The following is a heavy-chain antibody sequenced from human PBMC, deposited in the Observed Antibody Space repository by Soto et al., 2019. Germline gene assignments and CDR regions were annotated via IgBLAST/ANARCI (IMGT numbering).Heavy chain of an antibody. Sequence: PSQTLSLTCAICGDSVSNNGATWNWIRQSPSRGLEWLGRAYYRSRWQYDYATSVRSRITIIPDTSKNQFSLQLTSVTPEDTAVYYCARDPPDFNSGFDSWGHGSLVTVSS. CDR1: GDSVSNNGAT. CDR2: AYYRSRWQY. D-gene: IGHD4-4*01. V-gene: IGHV6-1*01. CDR3: ARDPPDFNSGFDS. J-gene: IGHJ5*01.